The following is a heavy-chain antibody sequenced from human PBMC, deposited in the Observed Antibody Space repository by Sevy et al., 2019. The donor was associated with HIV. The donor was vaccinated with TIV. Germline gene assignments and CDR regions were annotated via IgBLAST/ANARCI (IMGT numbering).Heavy chain of an antibody. V-gene: IGHV3-49*03. D-gene: IGHD3-10*01. Sequence: GGSLRLSCTASGFMFDDYGVTWFRQAPGKGLEWVGFSRSKAYGGTTESAASVKGRFTISRDDSKTIAYLQMNSLKTEDTAVYYCTRELWFGELGGYFDYWGQGTLVTVSS. J-gene: IGHJ4*02. CDR2: SRSKAYGGTT. CDR3: TRELWFGELGGYFDY. CDR1: GFMFDDYG.